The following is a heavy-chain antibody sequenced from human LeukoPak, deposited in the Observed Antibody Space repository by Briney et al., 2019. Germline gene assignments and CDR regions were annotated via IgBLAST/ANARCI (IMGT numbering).Heavy chain of an antibody. D-gene: IGHD3-9*01. CDR3: ARLGDILTGYYHTGLFDI. CDR2: INPNSGGT. Sequence: GASVKVSCKASGYTFTGYYMHWVRQAPGQGLEWMGRINPNSGGTNYAQKFQGRVTMTRDTSISTAYMELSRLRSDDTAVYYCARLGDILTGYYHTGLFDIWGQGTMVTVSS. V-gene: IGHV1-2*06. CDR1: GYTFTGYY. J-gene: IGHJ3*02.